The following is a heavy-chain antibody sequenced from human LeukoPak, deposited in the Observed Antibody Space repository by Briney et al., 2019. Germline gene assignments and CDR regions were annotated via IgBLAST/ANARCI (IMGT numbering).Heavy chain of an antibody. J-gene: IGHJ4*02. V-gene: IGHV3-23*01. CDR3: AKSRLAAAGNGARGGEFDY. D-gene: IGHD6-13*01. CDR1: GFIFSNYA. Sequence: SGGSLRLSCAASGFIFSNYAMSWVRQAPGKGLQWVSAFSGSGGSTYYADSVKGRFTISRDNSRNTLYLQMNSLRAEDTAVYYCAKSRLAAAGNGARGGEFDYWGQGTLVTVSS. CDR2: FSGSGGST.